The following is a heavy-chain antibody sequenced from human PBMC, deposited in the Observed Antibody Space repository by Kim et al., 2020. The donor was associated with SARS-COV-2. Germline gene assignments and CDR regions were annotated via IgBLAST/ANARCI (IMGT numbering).Heavy chain of an antibody. CDR2: ISWNSGSI. CDR3: AKGPNYDFWSGYFDY. CDR1: GFTFDDYA. D-gene: IGHD3-3*01. J-gene: IGHJ4*01. V-gene: IGHV3-9*01. Sequence: GGSLRLSCAASGFTFDDYAMHWVRQAPGKGLEWVSGISWNSGSIGYADSVKGRFTISRDNAKNSLYLQMNSLRAEDTALYYCAKGPNYDFWSGYFDYWG.